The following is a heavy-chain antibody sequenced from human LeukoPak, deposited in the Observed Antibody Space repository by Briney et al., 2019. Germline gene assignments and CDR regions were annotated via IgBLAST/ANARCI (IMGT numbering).Heavy chain of an antibody. CDR1: GFIFSDYY. J-gene: IGHJ6*02. D-gene: IGHD3/OR15-3a*01. V-gene: IGHV3-11*04. CDR3: AREGYDLSQDYFAMDV. CDR2: TNTSGSTV. Sequence: GGSLRLSCAASGFIFSDYYMSWIRQAPGKGLEWLSYTNTSGSTVYYADSVKGRFTISRDNAKNSLYLQMNSLKAEDTAVYYCAREGYDLSQDYFAMDVWGQGTTVTVSS.